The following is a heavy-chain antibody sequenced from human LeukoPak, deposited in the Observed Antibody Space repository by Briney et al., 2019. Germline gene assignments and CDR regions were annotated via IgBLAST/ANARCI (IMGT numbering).Heavy chain of an antibody. Sequence: GGSLRLSCAASGFTVSSNYMSWVRQAPGKGLEWVSVIYSGGSTYYAGSVKGRFTLSRDNSKNTLYLHMSSLRAEDTAVYYCAKDAYSNTWSPVDYWGQGTQVTVSS. J-gene: IGHJ4*02. V-gene: IGHV3-53*01. CDR3: AKDAYSNTWSPVDY. CDR1: GFTVSSNY. CDR2: IYSGGST. D-gene: IGHD6-13*01.